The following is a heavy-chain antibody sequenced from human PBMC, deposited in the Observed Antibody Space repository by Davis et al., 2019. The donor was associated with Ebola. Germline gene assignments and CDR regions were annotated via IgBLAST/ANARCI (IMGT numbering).Heavy chain of an antibody. J-gene: IGHJ4*02. V-gene: IGHV3-13*01. Sequence: PGGSLRLSCAASGFTFSSYDMHWVRHATGKGLEWVSAIGTAGDTYYPGSVKGRFTISRENAKNSLYLQMNSLRAEDTAVYYCARSFYGSGSFDYWGQGTLVTVSS. CDR1: GFTFSSYD. D-gene: IGHD3-10*01. CDR2: IGTAGDT. CDR3: ARSFYGSGSFDY.